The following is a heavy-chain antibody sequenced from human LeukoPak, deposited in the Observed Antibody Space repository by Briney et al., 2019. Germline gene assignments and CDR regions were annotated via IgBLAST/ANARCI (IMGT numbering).Heavy chain of an antibody. CDR2: THYRSKWYN. CDR1: GDSVSSNSAA. V-gene: IGHV6-1*01. D-gene: IGHD6-13*01. J-gene: IGHJ4*02. Sequence: SQTLSLTCALSGDSVSSNSAAWNWIRQSPSRGLEWLGRTHYRSKWYNDYAVSVKSRITINPDTSKNEFSLQLNSVTPEDTAVSYCARDLTGYSSSWYAFFDYWGQGTLVTVSS. CDR3: ARDLTGYSSSWYAFFDY.